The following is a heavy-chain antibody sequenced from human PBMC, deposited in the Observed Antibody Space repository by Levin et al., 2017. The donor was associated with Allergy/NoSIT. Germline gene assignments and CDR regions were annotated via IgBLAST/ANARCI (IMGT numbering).Heavy chain of an antibody. CDR3: AKDLGYCSGGSCYWVGAFDI. Sequence: GGSLRLSCAASGFTFSSYAMSWVRQAPGKGLEWVSAISGSGGSTYYADSVKGRFTISRDNSKNTLYLQMNSLRAEDTAVYYCAKDLGYCSGGSCYWVGAFDIWGQGTMVTVSS. D-gene: IGHD2-15*01. CDR1: GFTFSSYA. V-gene: IGHV3-23*01. CDR2: ISGSGGST. J-gene: IGHJ3*02.